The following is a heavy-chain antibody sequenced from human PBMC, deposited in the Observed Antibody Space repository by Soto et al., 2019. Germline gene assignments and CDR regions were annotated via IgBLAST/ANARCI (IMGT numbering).Heavy chain of an antibody. J-gene: IGHJ5*02. D-gene: IGHD3-10*01. CDR2: LHYSGET. CDR1: GASITSYY. Sequence: SSETLSLTCTVSGASITSYYWSWVRQPPGKGLEWIGFLHYSGETKYNPSLKGRVTLSMDTSQNHLSLRLPSVTAADTAAYYCARESAGSGKNNWFDPWGQGTLVTVPS. V-gene: IGHV4-59*01. CDR3: ARESAGSGKNNWFDP.